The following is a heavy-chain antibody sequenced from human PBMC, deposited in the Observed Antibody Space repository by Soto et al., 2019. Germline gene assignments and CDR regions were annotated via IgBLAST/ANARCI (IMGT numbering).Heavy chain of an antibody. J-gene: IGHJ3*02. CDR1: GFTFYSYA. D-gene: IGHD1-20*01. Sequence: GSLRLSCAASGFTFYSYAMSWVRQAPGKGLEWVSTIGSVGGDTYYADSVKGRFTISRDDSKNTLLLQMNSLRAEDTAVYYCVKDRMAYNSVWDPFDIWGQGTMVTVSS. V-gene: IGHV3-23*01. CDR2: IGSVGGDT. CDR3: VKDRMAYNSVWDPFDI.